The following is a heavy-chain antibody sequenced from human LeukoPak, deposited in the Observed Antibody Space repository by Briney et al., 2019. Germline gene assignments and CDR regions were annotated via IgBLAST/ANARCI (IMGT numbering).Heavy chain of an antibody. Sequence: PGRSLRLSCAASVFTFSSYAMHWVRQAPGKGLEGVAVISYDGSNKYYADSVKGRFTISRDNSKNTLYLQMNSLRAEDTAVYYYARDHQSHYYGSGSSYWGQGTLVTVSS. V-gene: IGHV3-30*04. J-gene: IGHJ4*02. CDR2: ISYDGSNK. CDR3: ARDHQSHYYGSGSSY. CDR1: VFTFSSYA. D-gene: IGHD3-10*01.